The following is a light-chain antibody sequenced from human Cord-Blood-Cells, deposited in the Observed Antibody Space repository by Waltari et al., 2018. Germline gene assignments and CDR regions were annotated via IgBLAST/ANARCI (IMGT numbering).Light chain of an antibody. CDR3: CSYAGSSTLV. V-gene: IGLV2-23*02. J-gene: IGLJ2*01. Sequence: QSALTQPASVSGSPGQSITISCTGTSIDVGGYNLVSWYQQHPGKAPKLMIYEVSKRPSGVSNRFSGSKSGNMASLTISGLQAEDEADYYCCSYAGSSTLVFGGGTKLTVL. CDR1: SIDVGGYNL. CDR2: EVS.